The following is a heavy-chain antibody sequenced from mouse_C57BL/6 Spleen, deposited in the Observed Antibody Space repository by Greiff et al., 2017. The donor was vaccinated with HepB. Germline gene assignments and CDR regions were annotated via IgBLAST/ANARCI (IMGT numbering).Heavy chain of an antibody. J-gene: IGHJ1*03. CDR3: ARGDGYYRWYFDV. Sequence: QVQLQQSGAELVKPGASVKLSCKASGYTFTSYWMHWVKQRPGQGLEWIGMIHPNSGSTNYNEKFKSKATLTVDKSSSTAYMQLSSLTSEDSAVYYCARGDGYYRWYFDVWGTGTTVTVSS. CDR1: GYTFTSYW. CDR2: IHPNSGST. D-gene: IGHD2-3*01. V-gene: IGHV1-64*01.